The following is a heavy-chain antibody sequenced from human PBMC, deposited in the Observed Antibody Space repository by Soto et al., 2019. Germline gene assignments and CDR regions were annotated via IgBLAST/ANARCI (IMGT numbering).Heavy chain of an antibody. D-gene: IGHD3-10*01. V-gene: IGHV3-23*01. CDR1: GSTFSSYA. CDR3: AKDEEVRGVIVHFDY. Sequence: GGSLRLSCAASGSTFSSYAMSWVRQAPGKGLEWVSAISGSGGSTYYADSVKGRFTISRDNSKNTLYLQMNSLRAEDTAVYYCAKDEEVRGVIVHFDYWGQGTLVTVSS. J-gene: IGHJ4*02. CDR2: ISGSGGST.